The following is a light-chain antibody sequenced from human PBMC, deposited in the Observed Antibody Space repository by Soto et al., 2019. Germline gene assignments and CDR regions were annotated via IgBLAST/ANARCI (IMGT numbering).Light chain of an antibody. CDR2: GNS. V-gene: IGLV1-40*01. CDR3: QSFDSSLIGRV. CDR1: SSNIGAGYD. Sequence: QSVLTQPPSVSGAPGQRVTISCTGSSSNIGAGYDVHWYQQLPGTAPKLLIYGNSNRPSEVPDRFSGSKSGTSASLAITGLQAEDEAHYYCQSFDSSLIGRVFGGGTKVTVL. J-gene: IGLJ2*01.